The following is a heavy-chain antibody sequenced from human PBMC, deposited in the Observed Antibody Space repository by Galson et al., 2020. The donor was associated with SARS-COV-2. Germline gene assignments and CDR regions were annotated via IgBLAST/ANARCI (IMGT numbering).Heavy chain of an antibody. CDR2: IHNSGGN. V-gene: IGHV4-61*01. D-gene: IGHD2-2*01. CDR3: ASRHCSSTNCLDAFDI. CDR1: GGSISSGSYY. Sequence: SETLSLTCTVSGGSISSGSYYWRWIRQPPGKGLEWIGYIHNSGGNNYNPSLKSRVTISVDTSKNQFSLRLNSVTAADTAVYYCASRHCSSTNCLDAFDIWGQGTMVTVAS. J-gene: IGHJ3*02.